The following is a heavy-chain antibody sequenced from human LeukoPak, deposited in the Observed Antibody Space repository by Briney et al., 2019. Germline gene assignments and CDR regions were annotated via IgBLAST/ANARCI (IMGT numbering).Heavy chain of an antibody. D-gene: IGHD6-13*01. J-gene: IGHJ3*02. Sequence: GGSLRLSCVGSGFSFSDFYMTWIRQAPGKGLEWLSFMSSSGVTIYYADPVKGRFTISRNNAKKSLYLQMSSLTAEDTAVYYCARGIAWGNFDIWGRGTMVTVSS. CDR2: MSSSGVTI. CDR1: GFSFSDFY. CDR3: ARGIAWGNFDI. V-gene: IGHV3-11*01.